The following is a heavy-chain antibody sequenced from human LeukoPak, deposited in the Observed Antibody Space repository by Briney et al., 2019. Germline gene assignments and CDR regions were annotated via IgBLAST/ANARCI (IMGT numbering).Heavy chain of an antibody. V-gene: IGHV3-48*03. CDR1: GCTFSSYE. CDR3: ARERIGDDAFDI. CDR2: ISSSGSTI. Sequence: PGGSLRLSCAASGCTFSSYEMNWVRQAPGKGLEWVSYISSSGSTIYYADSVKGRFTISRDNAKNSLYLQMNSLRAEDTAVYYCARERIGDDAFDIWGQGTMVTVSS. D-gene: IGHD2-15*01. J-gene: IGHJ3*02.